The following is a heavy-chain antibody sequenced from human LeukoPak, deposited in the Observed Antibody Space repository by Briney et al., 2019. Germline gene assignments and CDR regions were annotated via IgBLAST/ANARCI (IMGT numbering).Heavy chain of an antibody. V-gene: IGHV3-23*01. D-gene: IGHD6-13*01. CDR2: ISGSGGST. J-gene: IGHJ4*02. CDR3: AKDTGPPGYSSSWYY. Sequence: PGGSLRLSCAASGFTFSSYAMSWVRQAPGKGLEWVSAISGSGGSTYYADSVKGRFTISRDNSKSTLYLQMNSLRAEDTAVYYCAKDTGPPGYSSSWYYWGQGTLVTVSS. CDR1: GFTFSSYA.